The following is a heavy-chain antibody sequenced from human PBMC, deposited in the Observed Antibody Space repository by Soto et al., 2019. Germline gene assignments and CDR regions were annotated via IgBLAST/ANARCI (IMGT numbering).Heavy chain of an antibody. D-gene: IGHD6-13*01. CDR3: ARLSGIAAAGRTFLFDN. V-gene: IGHV4-4*02. Sequence: SETLCITCTFSVDSISINYWWSRFRQPPGKGLEWIGEIYHSGTTNYNPSLKSRVTISVDKSQNQFSLKLTTVTAADTAVYYCARLSGIAAAGRTFLFDNWGQGTMVTVSS. CDR1: VDSISINYW. CDR2: IYHSGTT. J-gene: IGHJ4*02.